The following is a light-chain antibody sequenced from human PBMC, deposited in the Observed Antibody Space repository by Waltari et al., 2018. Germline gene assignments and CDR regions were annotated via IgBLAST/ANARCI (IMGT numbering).Light chain of an antibody. CDR3: YQYSSGYPT. CDR2: GTS. CDR1: QSVSNF. V-gene: IGKV3D-11*02. Sequence: VILTQSPATLSLSPGESATLSCRASQSVSNFLAWYQQKPGQAPRLLIYGTSNRATGIPDRFICSGSGTDFTLTISSLVPEDVGLYHCYQYSSGYPTFGQGTKVEIK. J-gene: IGKJ1*01.